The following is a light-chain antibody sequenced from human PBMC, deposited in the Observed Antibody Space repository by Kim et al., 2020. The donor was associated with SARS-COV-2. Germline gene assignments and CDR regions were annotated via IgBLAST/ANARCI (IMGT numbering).Light chain of an antibody. Sequence: SVSPGQTARITCSGDKLGDKVAAWYQQRPGQSPVLVIYQDTKRTSGIPDRVSGSNSGNTATLTISGTQAMDEADYYCQAWDSSTAVFGTGTKVTVL. CDR3: QAWDSSTAV. J-gene: IGLJ1*01. CDR2: QDT. V-gene: IGLV3-1*01. CDR1: KLGDKV.